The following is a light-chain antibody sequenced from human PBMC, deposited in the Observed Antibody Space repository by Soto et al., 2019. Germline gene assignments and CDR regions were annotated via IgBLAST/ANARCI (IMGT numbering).Light chain of an antibody. V-gene: IGLV2-14*01. Sequence: QSFLTQPASVSGSAGQSITISCTGTGSDVGGYNFVSWYQQHPGNAPKLMIYEVSNRPSGVSYRFSGSKSGNTASLTISGLQAEDEADYYCGSYTTIKNFVFGTGTKVTVL. CDR2: EVS. J-gene: IGLJ1*01. CDR1: GSDVGGYNF. CDR3: GSYTTIKNFV.